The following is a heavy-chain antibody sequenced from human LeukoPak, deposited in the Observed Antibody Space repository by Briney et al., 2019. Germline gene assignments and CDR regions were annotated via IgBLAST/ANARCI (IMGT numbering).Heavy chain of an antibody. CDR1: GFTFSSYW. J-gene: IGHJ4*02. D-gene: IGHD6-13*01. CDR3: AKDIASSSSWYYFDY. CDR2: IKQDGSEK. Sequence: GGSLRLSCAVSGFTFSSYWMSWVRQAPGKGLEWVANIKQDGSEKYYVDSVKGRFTISRDNAKNSLYLQMNSLRAEDTAVYYCAKDIASSSSWYYFDYWGQGTLVTVSS. V-gene: IGHV3-7*01.